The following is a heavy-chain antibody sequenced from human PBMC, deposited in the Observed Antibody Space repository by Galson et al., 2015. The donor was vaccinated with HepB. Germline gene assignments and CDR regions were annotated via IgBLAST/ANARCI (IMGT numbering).Heavy chain of an antibody. V-gene: IGHV4-59*01. Sequence: SESLSLPCTGFCGSTSSYYWGRSRQPPGEGLEWVWGIYYSGSTNYNPSLKSRVTILLDTSKNQFSLRLSSVTAADTAVYYCARGGTAAHISGPWGQGTLVTVSS. CDR3: ARGGTAAHISGP. J-gene: IGHJ5*02. D-gene: IGHD6-13*01. CDR2: IYYSGST. CDR1: CGSTSSYY.